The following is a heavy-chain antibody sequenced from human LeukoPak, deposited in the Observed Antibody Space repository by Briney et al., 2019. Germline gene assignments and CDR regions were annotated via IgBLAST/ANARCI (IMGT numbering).Heavy chain of an antibody. Sequence: GSVKVSCKASRYTFTRYLMHWVRPAPGQEVEGMGWINPNSGDTNYAQKFQGWGSMTRDTSISTAYMELSRRRSDDTAVYYCARDLGYGSSSSCYLFLDYWGQGTLVTVSS. V-gene: IGHV1-2*04. J-gene: IGHJ4*02. CDR1: RYTFTRYL. CDR3: ARDLGYGSSSSCYLFLDY. D-gene: IGHD2-2*01. CDR2: INPNSGDT.